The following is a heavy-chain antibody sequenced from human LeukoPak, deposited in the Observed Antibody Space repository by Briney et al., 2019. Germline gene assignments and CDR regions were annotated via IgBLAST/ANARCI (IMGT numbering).Heavy chain of an antibody. CDR2: ISSNGGST. Sequence: GGSLRLSCSASGFTFSSYAMHWVRQAPGKGLEYVSAISSNGGSTYYAVSVKGRFTISRDNSKNTLYLQMSSLRAEDTAVYYCVKRGSSSWGSWGYYFDYWGQGTLVTVSS. J-gene: IGHJ4*02. CDR1: GFTFSSYA. CDR3: VKRGSSSWGSWGYYFDY. D-gene: IGHD6-13*01. V-gene: IGHV3-64D*06.